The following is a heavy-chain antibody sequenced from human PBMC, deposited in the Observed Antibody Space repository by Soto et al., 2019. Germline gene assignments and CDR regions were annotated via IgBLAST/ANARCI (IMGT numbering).Heavy chain of an antibody. CDR1: GFTFSSYA. Sequence: GGSLRLSCAASGFTFSSYAMSWVRQAPGKGLEWVSAISGSGGSTYYADSVKGRFTISRDNSKNTLYLQMNSLRAEDTAVYYCAKVGEEPPPNFDWLSYYYYYGMDVWGQGTTVTVSS. CDR2: ISGSGGST. J-gene: IGHJ6*02. V-gene: IGHV3-23*01. D-gene: IGHD3-9*01. CDR3: AKVGEEPPPNFDWLSYYYYYGMDV.